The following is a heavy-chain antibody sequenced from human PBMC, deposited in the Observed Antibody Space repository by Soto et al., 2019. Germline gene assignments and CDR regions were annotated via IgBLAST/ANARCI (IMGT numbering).Heavy chain of an antibody. Sequence: QVQLVQSGAEVKKPGSSVKVSCKAYGGTFSSYAISWVRQAPGQGLEWMGGIIPIFGTANYAQKFQVRVTISADKSTSTAYMELSSLRSEDTAVYYCARVIEQLVPAAAEYFEHWCQGTLVTLSS. V-gene: IGHV1-69*06. D-gene: IGHD6-6*01. J-gene: IGHJ1*01. CDR3: ARVIEQLVPAAAEYFEH. CDR2: IIPIFGTA. CDR1: GGTFSSYA.